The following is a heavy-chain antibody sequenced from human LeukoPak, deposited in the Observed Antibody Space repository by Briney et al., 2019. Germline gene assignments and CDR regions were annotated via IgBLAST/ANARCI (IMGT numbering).Heavy chain of an antibody. D-gene: IGHD3-22*01. V-gene: IGHV1-3*01. CDR1: GYTFTSYA. J-gene: IGHJ4*02. CDR2: INAGNGNT. Sequence: ASVKVSCKASGYTFTSYAMHWVRQAPGQRLEWMGWINAGNGNTKYSQKFQGRVTITRDTSASTAYMELSSLRSEDTAVCYCARTDSSGYLLGYWGQGTLVTVSS. CDR3: ARTDSSGYLLGY.